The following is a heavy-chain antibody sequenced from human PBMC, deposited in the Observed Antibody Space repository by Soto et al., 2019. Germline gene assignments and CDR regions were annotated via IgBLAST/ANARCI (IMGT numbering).Heavy chain of an antibody. Sequence: SLRLSCAASGFTFDDYAMHWVRQPPGKGLEWVSGISWDSGTIDSADSVKGRFTISRDNAKNSLYLQMNSLRAEDTALYYCAKAFWSGSFDYWGQGTLVTVSS. CDR2: ISWDSGTI. D-gene: IGHD3-3*01. J-gene: IGHJ4*02. CDR3: AKAFWSGSFDY. CDR1: GFTFDDYA. V-gene: IGHV3-9*01.